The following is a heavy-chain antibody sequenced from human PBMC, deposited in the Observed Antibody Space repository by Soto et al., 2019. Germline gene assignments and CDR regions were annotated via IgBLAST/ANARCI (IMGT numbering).Heavy chain of an antibody. V-gene: IGHV3-21*01. CDR3: ARDFYMYCSTTSCYSPSSDY. CDR1: GFTFSSYG. D-gene: IGHD2-2*01. CDR2: ISSTSTYI. J-gene: IGHJ4*01. Sequence: PGGSLRLSCAASGFTFSSYGMHWVRQAPGKGLEWVSSISSTSTYIYYADSVKGRFTISRDNAKNSLYLQMNSLRAEDTAVYYCARDFYMYCSTTSCYSPSSDYWGHGTLVTVSS.